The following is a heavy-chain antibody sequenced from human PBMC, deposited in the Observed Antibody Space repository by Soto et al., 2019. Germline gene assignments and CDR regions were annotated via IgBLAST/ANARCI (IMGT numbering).Heavy chain of an antibody. CDR2: ISSSSSYI. CDR1: GFTFSSYS. J-gene: IGHJ4*02. V-gene: IGHV3-21*01. D-gene: IGHD3-3*01. CDR3: ATQPQGYDFWSGYVPSPYYFDY. Sequence: GGSLRLSCAASGFTFSSYSMNWVRQAPGKGLEWVSSISSSSSYIYYADSVKGRFTISRDNAKNSLYLQMNSLRAEDTAVYYCATQPQGYDFWSGYVPSPYYFDYWGQGTLVTVSS.